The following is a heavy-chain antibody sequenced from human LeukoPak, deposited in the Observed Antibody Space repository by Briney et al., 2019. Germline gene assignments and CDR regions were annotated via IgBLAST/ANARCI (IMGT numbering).Heavy chain of an antibody. CDR1: GGSISSGSYY. D-gene: IGHD2-2*01. V-gene: IGHV4-61*02. CDR3: AREGVYCSSTSCHDAFDI. J-gene: IGHJ3*02. CDR2: IYTSGST. Sequence: SETLSLTCTVSGGSISSGSYYWSWIRQPAGKGLEWIGRIYTSGSTNYNPSLKSRVTISVDTSKNQFSLKLSSVTAADTAVYYCAREGVYCSSTSCHDAFDIWGQGTMVTVSS.